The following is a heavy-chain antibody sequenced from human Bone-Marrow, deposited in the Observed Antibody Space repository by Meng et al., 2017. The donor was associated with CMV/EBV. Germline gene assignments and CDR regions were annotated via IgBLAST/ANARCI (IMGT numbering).Heavy chain of an antibody. CDR3: ARKPLYGGVMDV. Sequence: GESLKISCAVSGFTFSSYEMNWVRQAPGKGLEWVSRIRSSESTTYHADSVKGRFIISTDNAKNSVYLQMNSLRAEDTAYYYCARKPLYGGVMDVWGHGTTVAVSS. J-gene: IGHJ6*02. D-gene: IGHD2-8*01. CDR2: IRSSESTT. V-gene: IGHV3-48*03. CDR1: GFTFSSYE.